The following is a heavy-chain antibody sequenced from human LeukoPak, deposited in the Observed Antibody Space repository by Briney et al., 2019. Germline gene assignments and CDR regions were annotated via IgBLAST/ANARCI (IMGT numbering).Heavy chain of an antibody. Sequence: ASVKVSCMASGYTFTSYDINWVRQATGQGLEWMGWMNPNSGDTGYAQKFQGRVTMTRNTSISTAYMELSSLRSEDTAVYYCVQGDCSSTSCRSDYYYYGMDVWGQGTTVTVSS. D-gene: IGHD2-2*01. V-gene: IGHV1-8*01. CDR2: MNPNSGDT. CDR1: GYTFTSYD. CDR3: VQGDCSSTSCRSDYYYYGMDV. J-gene: IGHJ6*02.